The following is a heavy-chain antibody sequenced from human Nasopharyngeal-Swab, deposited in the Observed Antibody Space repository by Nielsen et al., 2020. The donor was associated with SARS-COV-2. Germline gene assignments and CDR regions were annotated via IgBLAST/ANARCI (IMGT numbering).Heavy chain of an antibody. Sequence: GGSLRLSCAASGLNVSSNYMSWVRQAPGKGLEWVSIIYPGGSTYYADSVKGRFTISRDSSRNTLYLQMNSLTAEDTAVYYCARVLDGYNGFDYWGQGTLVTVSS. CDR3: ARVLDGYNGFDY. V-gene: IGHV3-53*01. CDR1: GLNVSSNY. D-gene: IGHD5-24*01. J-gene: IGHJ4*02. CDR2: IYPGGST.